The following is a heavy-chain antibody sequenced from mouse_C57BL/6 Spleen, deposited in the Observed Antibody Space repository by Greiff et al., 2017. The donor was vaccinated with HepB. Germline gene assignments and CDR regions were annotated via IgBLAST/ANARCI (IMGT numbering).Heavy chain of an antibody. CDR3: TTSDYYGSSYRYFDV. CDR1: GFNIKDYY. V-gene: IGHV14-1*01. J-gene: IGHJ1*03. D-gene: IGHD1-1*01. Sequence: VHVKQSGAELVRPGASVKLSCTASGFNIKDYYMHWVKQRPEQGLEWIGRIDPEDGDTEYAPKFQGKATMTADTSSNTAYLQLSSLTSEDTAVYYCTTSDYYGSSYRYFDVWGTGTTVTVSS. CDR2: IDPEDGDT.